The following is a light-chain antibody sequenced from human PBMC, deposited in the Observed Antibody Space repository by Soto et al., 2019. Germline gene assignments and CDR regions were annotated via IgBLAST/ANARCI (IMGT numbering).Light chain of an antibody. CDR2: DTS. CDR3: QQYGTSEII. Sequence: ETVLTQSPGTLSLSPGGRATLSCRASKTLSNSFIAWYQQKPGQAPRLLIYDTSSRATGVPERYSASWSGTDFTLTISRLEPEDFAVFFCQQYGTSEIIFGQGTRLEIK. J-gene: IGKJ5*01. CDR1: KTLSNSF. V-gene: IGKV3-20*01.